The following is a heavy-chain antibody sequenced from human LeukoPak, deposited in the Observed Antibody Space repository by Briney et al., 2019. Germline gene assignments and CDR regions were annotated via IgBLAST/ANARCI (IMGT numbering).Heavy chain of an antibody. Sequence: SETLSLTCAVYGGSFSGYYWSWIRQPPGKGLEWIGEINHSGSTNYNPSLKSRVTISVDTSKNQFSLKLSSVTAADTAVYYCARHDTLLLTWFDPWGQGTLVTVSS. CDR3: ARHDTLLLTWFDP. D-gene: IGHD2-15*01. CDR2: INHSGST. J-gene: IGHJ5*02. V-gene: IGHV4-34*01. CDR1: GGSFSGYY.